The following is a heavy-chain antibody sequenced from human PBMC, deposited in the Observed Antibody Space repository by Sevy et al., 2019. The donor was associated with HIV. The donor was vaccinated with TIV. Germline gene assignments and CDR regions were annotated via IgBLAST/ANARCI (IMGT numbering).Heavy chain of an antibody. D-gene: IGHD3-22*01. CDR3: ARDPRTFSFDSSGYGHDY. V-gene: IGHV1-18*01. J-gene: IGHJ4*02. Sequence: ASVKVSCKASGYTFISYGISWVRQAPGQGLEWMGWISTYNGNTNYAQKFQGRVTMTTDTSTSTVYMELRSLRSDDAAMYYCARDPRTFSFDSSGYGHDYWGQGTLVIVSS. CDR2: ISTYNGNT. CDR1: GYTFISYG.